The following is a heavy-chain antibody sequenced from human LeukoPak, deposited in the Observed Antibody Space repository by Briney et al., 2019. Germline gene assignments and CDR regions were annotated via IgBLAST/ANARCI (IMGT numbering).Heavy chain of an antibody. J-gene: IGHJ6*04. CDR1: GGSISSSNW. CDR2: IYRSGST. CDR3: ARDHCGGSCYSRDYYYGMDV. D-gene: IGHD2-15*01. V-gene: IGHV4-4*02. Sequence: SGTLSLTCAVSGGSISSSNWWSWVRQPPGKGLEWSGGIYRSGSTNYNPSLKSRVTISVDKSKNQFSLKLSSVTAADTAVYYCARDHCGGSCYSRDYYYGMDVWGKGTTVTVSS.